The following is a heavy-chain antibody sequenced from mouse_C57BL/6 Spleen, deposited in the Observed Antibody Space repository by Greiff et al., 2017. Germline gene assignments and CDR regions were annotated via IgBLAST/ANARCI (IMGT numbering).Heavy chain of an antibody. CDR3: ARHADDYGSSYDWYFDV. CDR2: ISGGGGNT. Sequence: EVKVVESGGGLVKPGGSLKLSCAASGFTFSSYTMSWVRQTPEKRLEWVATISGGGGNTYYPDSVKGRFTISRDTAKNTLYLQMSSLRSEDTALYYCARHADDYGSSYDWYFDVWGTGTTVTVAS. J-gene: IGHJ1*03. D-gene: IGHD1-1*01. CDR1: GFTFSSYT. V-gene: IGHV5-9*01.